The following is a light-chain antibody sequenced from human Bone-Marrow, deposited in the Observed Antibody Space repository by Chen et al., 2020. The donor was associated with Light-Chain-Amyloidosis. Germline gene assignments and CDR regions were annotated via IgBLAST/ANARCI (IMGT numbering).Light chain of an antibody. Sequence: QSALTQPASVSGSPGHSIAISCTGASSDIGGYNLVSWYQQHSGKAPKLILYEVSNRPSGVSSRFSGSKSGDTATLTISGLQPEGEADYYCSSYTTSTTWVFGGGTKLTVL. J-gene: IGLJ3*02. CDR2: EVS. V-gene: IGLV2-14*01. CDR3: SSYTTSTTWV. CDR1: SSDIGGYNL.